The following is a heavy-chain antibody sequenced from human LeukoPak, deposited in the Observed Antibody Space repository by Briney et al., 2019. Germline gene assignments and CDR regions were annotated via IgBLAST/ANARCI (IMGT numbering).Heavy chain of an antibody. J-gene: IGHJ4*02. V-gene: IGHV1-46*01. Sequence: PRASVKVSCKASGYTFTSYYMHWVRQAPGQGLEWMGIINPSGGSTSYAQKLQGRVTMTTDTSTSTAYMELRSLRSDDTAVYYCARLFWRGRTGFEDYWGQGTLVTVSS. CDR2: INPSGGST. D-gene: IGHD3/OR15-3a*01. CDR3: ARLFWRGRTGFEDY. CDR1: GYTFTSYY.